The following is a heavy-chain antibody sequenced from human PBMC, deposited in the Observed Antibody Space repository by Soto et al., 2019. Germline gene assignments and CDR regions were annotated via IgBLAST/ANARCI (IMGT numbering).Heavy chain of an antibody. D-gene: IGHD4-17*01. CDR3: AHGVYYGDYAYFDY. CDR2: IYWDDDK. CDR1: GFSLGTSGVG. Sequence: QITLKESGPTLVKPTQTLTLTCTFSGFSLGTSGVGVGWIRQPPGKALEWLALIYWDDDKRYSPSLKSRLTITKDTSKNQVVLTMTNMDPVDTATYYCAHGVYYGDYAYFDYWGQGTLVTVSS. J-gene: IGHJ4*02. V-gene: IGHV2-5*02.